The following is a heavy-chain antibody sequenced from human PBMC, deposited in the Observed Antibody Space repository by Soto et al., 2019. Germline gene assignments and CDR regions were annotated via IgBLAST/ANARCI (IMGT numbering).Heavy chain of an antibody. V-gene: IGHV4-59*01. CDR3: ARDDSERPATY. D-gene: IGHD3-10*01. J-gene: IGHJ4*02. CDR1: GGSICSYY. Sequence: SETLSLTCIVSGGSICSYYWTWTRQPPGKGLEWIGCVYNGATTSYNPSLKSRVTISVDTSKNQFSLKLTSVTAADTAMYYCARDDSERPATYWGQGTLVTVSS. CDR2: VYNGATT.